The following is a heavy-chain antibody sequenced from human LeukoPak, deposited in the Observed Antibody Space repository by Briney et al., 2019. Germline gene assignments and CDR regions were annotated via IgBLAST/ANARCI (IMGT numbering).Heavy chain of an antibody. J-gene: IGHJ3*02. Sequence: ASVKVSCKASGYTFTSYGISWVRQAPGQGLEWMGWISAYNGSTNYAQKLQGRVTMTTDTSTSTAYMELRSLRSDDTAVYYCASGGYSYGYEYAFDIWGQGTMVTVSS. CDR1: GYTFTSYG. CDR3: ASGGYSYGYEYAFDI. D-gene: IGHD5-18*01. CDR2: ISAYNGST. V-gene: IGHV1-18*01.